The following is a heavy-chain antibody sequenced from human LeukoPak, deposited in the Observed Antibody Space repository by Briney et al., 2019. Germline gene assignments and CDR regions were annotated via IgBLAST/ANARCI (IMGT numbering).Heavy chain of an antibody. CDR2: ISGSGGST. Sequence: GGSLRLSCAASGFTFSSYAMSWVRQAPGKGLEWVSAISGSGGSTYYADSVKGRFTISRDNSKNTLYLQMNSLRAEDTAVYYCAKDPYDFWSGYPGPFDYWGQGTLVTVSS. CDR1: GFTFSSYA. V-gene: IGHV3-23*01. J-gene: IGHJ4*02. D-gene: IGHD3-3*01. CDR3: AKDPYDFWSGYPGPFDY.